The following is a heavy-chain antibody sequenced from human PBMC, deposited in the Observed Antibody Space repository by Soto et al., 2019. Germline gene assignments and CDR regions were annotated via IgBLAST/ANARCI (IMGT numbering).Heavy chain of an antibody. J-gene: IGHJ5*02. D-gene: IGHD1-1*01. CDR3: ARDLQAGTDNVNWFAP. CDR1: GFSISRSA. V-gene: IGHV3-30*04. CDR2: IASDGSNR. Sequence: QVQLVESGGGVVQPGRSLRLSCAASGFSISRSAMHWVRQAPGKGLEWVAVIASDGSNRWYADSAKGRFTISRDNSKNTVYLQISSLRGEDTAVYYCARDLQAGTDNVNWFAPWGQGTLVTVSS.